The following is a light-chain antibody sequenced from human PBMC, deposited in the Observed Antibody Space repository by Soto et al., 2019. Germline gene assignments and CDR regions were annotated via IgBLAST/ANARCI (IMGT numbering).Light chain of an antibody. CDR3: NSYTSSSTYV. V-gene: IGLV2-14*01. Sequence: QSALNAPAYVYGSHGQSITVPCTGTMSYFCGYDHVNWYQQHPGKAPKLMIFDVSNRPSRVSNRFSGFKSGNAASLTISGLQAEDEADYYCNSYTSSSTYVFGTGTKVTVL. J-gene: IGLJ1*01. CDR2: DVS. CDR1: MSYFCGYDH.